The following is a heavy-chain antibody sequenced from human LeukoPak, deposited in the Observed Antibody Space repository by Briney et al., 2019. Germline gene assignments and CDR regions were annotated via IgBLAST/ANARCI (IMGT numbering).Heavy chain of an antibody. Sequence: ASVKVSCKASGYNFISYYMHWVRQAPGQGLEWMGIINPSGGSTSYAQKFQDRVTMTRDTSTSTVYMELSSLKSEDTAVYYCAREDVVLVDAVRYYYYGMDAWGQGATVTVSS. CDR3: AREDVVLVDAVRYYYYGMDA. V-gene: IGHV1-46*01. D-gene: IGHD2-8*01. CDR1: GYNFISYY. CDR2: INPSGGST. J-gene: IGHJ6*02.